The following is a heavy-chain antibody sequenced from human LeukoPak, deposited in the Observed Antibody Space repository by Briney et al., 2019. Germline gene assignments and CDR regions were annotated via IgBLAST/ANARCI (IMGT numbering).Heavy chain of an antibody. J-gene: IGHJ4*02. CDR1: GFTFSSYS. CDR3: ARAGAETDPDY. CDR2: ISSSSRYI. Sequence: GGSLRLSCAASGFTFSSYSMNWVRQAPGKGLEWVSSISSSSRYINYAASVKGRFTISRDNAKNSLYLQMNSLRAEDTALYYRARAGAETDPDYWGRGTLVTVSS. V-gene: IGHV3-21*01.